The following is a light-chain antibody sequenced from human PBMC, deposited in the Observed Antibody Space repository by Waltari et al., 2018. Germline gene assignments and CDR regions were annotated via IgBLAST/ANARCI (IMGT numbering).Light chain of an antibody. CDR3: LQHNSYPLT. Sequence: IQMTQSPSAMSASVGDRVTITCRASQGISSFLVWFQQKPGKVPKRLIYGASNLQSGVPSRFSGSGSGTEFTLTISSLQPEDFATYYCLQHNSYPLTFGGGTKVEIK. CDR1: QGISSF. J-gene: IGKJ4*01. CDR2: GAS. V-gene: IGKV1-17*03.